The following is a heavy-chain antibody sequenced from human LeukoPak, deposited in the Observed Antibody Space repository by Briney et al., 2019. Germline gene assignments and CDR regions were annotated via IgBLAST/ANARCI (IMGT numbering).Heavy chain of an antibody. CDR1: GFTFSNAW. CDR3: TTECSGGSCQDAFDI. Sequence: SGGSLTLSCAVSGFTFSNAWMSWVRQPPGKGLEWVGRIKSKTDGGTTDYAAPVKGRFTISRDDSKNTLYLQMNSLKTEDTAVYYCTTECSGGSCQDAFDIWGQGTMVTVSS. J-gene: IGHJ3*02. D-gene: IGHD2-15*01. CDR2: IKSKTDGGTT. V-gene: IGHV3-15*01.